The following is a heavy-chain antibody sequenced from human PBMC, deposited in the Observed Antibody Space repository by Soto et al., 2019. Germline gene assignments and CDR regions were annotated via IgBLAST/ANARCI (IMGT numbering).Heavy chain of an antibody. CDR2: ILGGSGKT. J-gene: IGHJ4*02. CDR3: GQGGPIGVSGDDY. CDR1: GFTFSSYA. Sequence: EVQLLESGGGLVQPGGSLRLSCAASGFTFSSYAMTWVRQAPGKGLEWVALILGGSGKTYYPDSVKGRFTSSRENSKNTLYLQMNSLRGEDSALYYCGQGGPIGVSGDDYWGQGTLVAVFS. V-gene: IGHV3-23*01. D-gene: IGHD6-19*01.